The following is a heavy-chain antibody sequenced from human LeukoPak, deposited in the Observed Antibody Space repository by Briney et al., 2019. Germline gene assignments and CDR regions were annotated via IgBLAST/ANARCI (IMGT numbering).Heavy chain of an antibody. V-gene: IGHV3-23*01. CDR2: ISGSDETT. Sequence: GGSLRLSCAASGFTFNNVGMSWVRQAPGKGLGWVSSISGSDETTYYADSVKGRFTISRDNSKNTLYLHMNSLRAEDAAVYYCANNRYSSRWRGAFDVWGQGTMVTVSS. J-gene: IGHJ3*01. CDR3: ANNRYSSRWRGAFDV. CDR1: GFTFNNVG. D-gene: IGHD6-13*01.